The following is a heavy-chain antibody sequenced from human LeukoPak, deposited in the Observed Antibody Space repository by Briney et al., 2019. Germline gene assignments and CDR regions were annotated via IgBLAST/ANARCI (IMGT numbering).Heavy chain of an antibody. D-gene: IGHD3-3*01. J-gene: IGHJ3*02. CDR3: ARGPYDFWSGYPSDAFDI. Sequence: SETLSLTCAVYGGSFSGYYWSWIRQPPGKGLEWIGNIYYSGSTNYNPSLKSRVTISVDTSKNQFSLKLSSVTAADTAVYYCARGPYDFWSGYPSDAFDIWGQGTMVTVSS. CDR1: GGSFSGYY. CDR2: IYYSGST. V-gene: IGHV4-59*12.